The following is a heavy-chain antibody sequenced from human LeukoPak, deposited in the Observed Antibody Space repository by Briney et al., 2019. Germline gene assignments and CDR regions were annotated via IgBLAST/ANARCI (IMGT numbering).Heavy chain of an antibody. J-gene: IGHJ6*02. Sequence: GASVKVSCKASGGTFSSYAISWVRQAPGQGLEWMGGIIPIFGTANYAQKFQGRVTITADESTSTAYMELSSLRSEDTAVYYCASPYSSGWPGILYGMDVWGQGTTVTVSS. CDR2: IIPIFGTA. V-gene: IGHV1-69*13. CDR1: GGTFSSYA. D-gene: IGHD6-19*01. CDR3: ASPYSSGWPGILYGMDV.